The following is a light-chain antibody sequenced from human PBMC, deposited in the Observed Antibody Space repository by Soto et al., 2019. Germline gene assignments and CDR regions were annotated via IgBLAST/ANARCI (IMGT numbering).Light chain of an antibody. J-gene: IGLJ2*01. CDR2: SNN. Sequence: QPVLTQPPSASGTPGQRVTISCSGSRSNIGSNTVNWYQQLPGTAPKLLIYSNNQRPSGVPDRFSGSESGTSASLAISGLQSEDEADYYCATWDDSLNGVIFGGGTKLTVL. CDR1: RSNIGSNT. CDR3: ATWDDSLNGVI. V-gene: IGLV1-44*01.